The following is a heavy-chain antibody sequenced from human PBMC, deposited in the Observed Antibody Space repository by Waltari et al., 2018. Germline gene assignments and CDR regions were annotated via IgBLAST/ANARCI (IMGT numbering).Heavy chain of an antibody. CDR1: GFTVSSNY. J-gene: IGHJ4*02. D-gene: IGHD1-26*01. Sequence: EVQLVETGGGLIQPGGSLRLSCAASGFTVSSNYMSWVRQAPGKGLGVVSVIYSGGSTYYADSGKGRFTISRDNSKNTLYLQMNSLRAEDTAVYYCAREGLVGATIVDYWGQGTLVTVSS. CDR2: IYSGGST. CDR3: AREGLVGATIVDY. V-gene: IGHV3-53*02.